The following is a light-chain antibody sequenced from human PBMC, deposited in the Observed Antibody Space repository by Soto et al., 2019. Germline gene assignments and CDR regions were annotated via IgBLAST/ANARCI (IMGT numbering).Light chain of an antibody. CDR1: SSDIGAHNF. CDR3: KSYTLSRTVV. CDR2: EVT. Sequence: QSALTQPASVSGSPGQSITLSCAGTSSDIGAHNFVSWYQHHPGKAPKLIIYEVTKWPSGVSTRFSGSKAGNTASLPISGLQAEDEADYYCKSYTLSRTVVFGGGTKLTVL. V-gene: IGLV2-14*01. J-gene: IGLJ2*01.